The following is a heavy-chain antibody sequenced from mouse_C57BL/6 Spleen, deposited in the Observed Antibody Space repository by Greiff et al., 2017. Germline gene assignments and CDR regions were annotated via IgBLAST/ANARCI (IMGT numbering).Heavy chain of an antibody. CDR1: GYTFTSYW. CDR3: ARRSSSLYYFDY. Sequence: VQLQQPGAELVRPGPSVKLSCKASGYTFTSYWMHWVKQRPGQGLEWIGVIDPSDSYTNYNQKFKGKATLTVDTSSSTAYMQLSSLTSEDSAVYYCARRSSSLYYFDYWGQGTTLTVSS. J-gene: IGHJ2*01. V-gene: IGHV1-59*01. D-gene: IGHD1-1*01. CDR2: IDPSDSYT.